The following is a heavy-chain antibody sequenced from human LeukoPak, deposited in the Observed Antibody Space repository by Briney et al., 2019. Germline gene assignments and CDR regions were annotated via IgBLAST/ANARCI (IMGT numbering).Heavy chain of an antibody. CDR3: ARDTPYGSGSYYNLYYYYYYGMDV. CDR1: GFTFSSYS. D-gene: IGHD3-10*01. Sequence: PGGSLRLSCSASGFTFSSYSMNSVRQARGKWLEWVSSISRSSRYITYADSVKGRFKISRHNAKNSLYLQMNSLRAEDTAVYYCARDTPYGSGSYYNLYYYYYYGMDVWGQGTTVTVSS. J-gene: IGHJ6*02. V-gene: IGHV3-21*01. CDR2: ISRSSRYI.